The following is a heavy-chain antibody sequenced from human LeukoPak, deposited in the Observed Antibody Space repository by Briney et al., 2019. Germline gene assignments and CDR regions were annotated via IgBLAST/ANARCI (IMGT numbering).Heavy chain of an antibody. D-gene: IGHD6-19*01. CDR2: IYSGGST. Sequence: GGSLRLSCAASGFTVSSNYMSWVRQAPGKGLEWVSVIYSGGSTYYADSVKGRFTISRDNSKNTLYLQMNSLRAEDTAVYYCATTIAVAGTSFGPFDYWGQGTLVTASS. CDR1: GFTVSSNY. V-gene: IGHV3-53*01. J-gene: IGHJ4*02. CDR3: ATTIAVAGTSFGPFDY.